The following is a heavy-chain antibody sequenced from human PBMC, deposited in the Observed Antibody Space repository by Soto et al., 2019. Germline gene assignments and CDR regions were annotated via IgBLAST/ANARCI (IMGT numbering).Heavy chain of an antibody. CDR3: ARYGRIQLWGGYYYYGMDV. D-gene: IGHD5-18*01. V-gene: IGHV4-34*01. CDR2: INHSGST. J-gene: IGHJ6*02. Sequence: PSETLSLTCAVYGGSFSGYYWSWIRQPPGKGLEWIGEINHSGSTNYNPSLKSRVTISVDTSKNQFSLKLSSVTAADTAVYYCARYGRIQLWGGYYYYGMDVWGQGTTVTVSS. CDR1: GGSFSGYY.